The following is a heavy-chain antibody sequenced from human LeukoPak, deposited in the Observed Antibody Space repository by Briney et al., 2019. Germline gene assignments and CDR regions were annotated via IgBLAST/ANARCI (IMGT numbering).Heavy chain of an antibody. CDR2: IGTAGDT. Sequence: GGSLRLSCAASGFSFSNYDMHWVRQGTGKGLEWVSGIGTAGDTHYPDSVKGQFTISRENAKNSLYLQMNSLRVGDTAMYYCARAARYYGSSGAHAFDIWGQGTMVTVS. CDR3: ARAARYYGSSGAHAFDI. CDR1: GFSFSNYD. D-gene: IGHD3-22*01. J-gene: IGHJ3*02. V-gene: IGHV3-13*01.